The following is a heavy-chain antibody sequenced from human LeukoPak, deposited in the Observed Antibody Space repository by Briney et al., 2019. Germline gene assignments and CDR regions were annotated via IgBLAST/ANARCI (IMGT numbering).Heavy chain of an antibody. CDR1: GGTFSSYT. J-gene: IGHJ4*02. CDR2: IIPIFEAT. CDR3: ARGVRAAAVGPPDY. V-gene: IGHV1-69*13. D-gene: IGHD6-13*01. Sequence: ASVKVSCKASGGTFSSYTSNWVRQAPGQGLEWMGGIIPIFEATNYAQKFQGRVTITADESTSTAYMELRSLTSEDTAVYYCARGVRAAAVGPPDYWGQGTLVTVSS.